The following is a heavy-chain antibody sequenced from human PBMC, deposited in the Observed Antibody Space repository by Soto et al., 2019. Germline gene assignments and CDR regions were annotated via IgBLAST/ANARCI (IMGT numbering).Heavy chain of an antibody. CDR3: AKKVNSGPGSQYFDY. Sequence: GGSLRLSCSASGFTFSSYAMSWVRQAPGKGLEWVSGFRTSGDGGTTYYADSVKGRFTISRDNSKNMLFLQMNSLRAEDTAIYYCAKKVNSGPGSQYFDYWGQGTLVTVSS. CDR2: FRTSGDGGTT. J-gene: IGHJ4*02. CDR1: GFTFSSYA. V-gene: IGHV3-23*01. D-gene: IGHD3-10*01.